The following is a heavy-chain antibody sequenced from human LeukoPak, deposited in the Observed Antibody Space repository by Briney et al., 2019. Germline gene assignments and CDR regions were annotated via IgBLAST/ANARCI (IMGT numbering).Heavy chain of an antibody. CDR3: ARNNGMDV. CDR2: ISGSGSST. CDR1: GFTFSNYA. Sequence: GGSLRLSCAASGFTFSNYAMTWVRQAPGKGLEWVSGISGSGSSTYYADSVKGRFTLSRDYPKNTLYLQMNSLRAEDTALYHCARNNGMDVWGQGTTVIVSS. V-gene: IGHV3-23*01. J-gene: IGHJ6*02.